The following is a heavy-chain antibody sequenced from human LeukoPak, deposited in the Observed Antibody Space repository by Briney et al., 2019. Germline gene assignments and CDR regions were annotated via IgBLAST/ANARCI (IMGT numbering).Heavy chain of an antibody. CDR2: IYSSGDA. D-gene: IGHD3-10*01. V-gene: IGHV3-53*01. CDR3: ATGYYFGSGSYGYLDY. J-gene: IGHJ4*02. CDR1: GFTVSSKY. Sequence: GGSLRLSCAASGFTVSSKYMSWVRQTPGKGLQWVALIYSSGDAYTPDSVKGRFTISRDDSENTLYLQMDSLRAEDTAVYYCATGYYFGSGSYGYLDYWGQGTLVTVFS.